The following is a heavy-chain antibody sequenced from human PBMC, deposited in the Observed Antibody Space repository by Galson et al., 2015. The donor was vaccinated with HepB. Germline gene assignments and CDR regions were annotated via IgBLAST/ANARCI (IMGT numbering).Heavy chain of an antibody. CDR1: GFTFSSYA. Sequence: SLRLSCAASGFTFSSYAMSWVRQAPGKGLEWVSAISGSGGSTYYADSVKGRFTISRDNSKNTLYLQMNSLRAEDTAVYYCASFLGRKYYDSSGYYWYSDLWGRGTLVTVSS. CDR2: ISGSGGST. D-gene: IGHD3-22*01. CDR3: ASFLGRKYYDSSGYYWYSDL. V-gene: IGHV3-23*01. J-gene: IGHJ2*01.